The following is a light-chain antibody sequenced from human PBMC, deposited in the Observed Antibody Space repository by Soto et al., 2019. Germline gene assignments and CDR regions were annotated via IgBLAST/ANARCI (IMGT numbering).Light chain of an antibody. CDR2: GAS. CDR1: QSISSNY. Sequence: EIVLTQSPGTLSLSPGERATLSCRASQSISSNYLAWYQQKPGQAPRLLIYGASKRATGIPDRFSGSGSGTYFTLTISRLEAEDFAVYHCQQYDNSFRTFGQGTKVDIK. V-gene: IGKV3-20*01. CDR3: QQYDNSFRT. J-gene: IGKJ1*01.